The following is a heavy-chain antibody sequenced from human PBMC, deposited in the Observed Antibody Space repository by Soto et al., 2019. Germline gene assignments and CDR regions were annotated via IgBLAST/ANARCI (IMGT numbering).Heavy chain of an antibody. CDR1: GFTFSSYS. D-gene: IGHD6-6*01. V-gene: IGHV3-48*02. CDR3: ARGRIAARPLHYFDY. CDR2: ISSSSSTI. J-gene: IGHJ4*02. Sequence: QTGGSLRLSCAASGFTFSSYSMNWVRQAPGKGLEWVSYISSSSSTIYYADSVKGRFTISRDNAKNSLYLQMNSLRDEDTAVYYCARGRIAARPLHYFDYWGQGTLVTVSS.